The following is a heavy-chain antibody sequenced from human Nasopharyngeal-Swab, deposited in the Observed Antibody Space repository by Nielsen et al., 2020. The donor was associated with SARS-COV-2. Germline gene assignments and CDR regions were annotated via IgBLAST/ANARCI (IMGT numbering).Heavy chain of an antibody. J-gene: IGHJ4*02. Sequence: GGSLRLSCAASGFTLSSYGMHWVRQAPGKGLEWVAVMWYDGGNKYYADSVKGRFTISRDNSKNTLYLQMNSLRAEDTAVYYCARDQIGESLSYWGQGTLVTVSS. CDR2: MWYDGGNK. D-gene: IGHD3-10*01. CDR1: GFTLSSYG. V-gene: IGHV3-33*01. CDR3: ARDQIGESLSY.